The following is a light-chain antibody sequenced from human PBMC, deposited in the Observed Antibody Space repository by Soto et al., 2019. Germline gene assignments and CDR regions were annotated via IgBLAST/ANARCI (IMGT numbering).Light chain of an antibody. CDR1: QSILYSSNTKNY. Sequence: IVMTQSPDSLAVSLGERATINCKSSQSILYSSNTKNYLAWYQQKVGQPPKLLTYWSSTRESGVPDRFSGSGSGTDFTLTIRRLQAEDVAVYYCQQYFDTPYTFGQGTTLEIK. J-gene: IGKJ2*01. CDR3: QQYFDTPYT. CDR2: WSS. V-gene: IGKV4-1*01.